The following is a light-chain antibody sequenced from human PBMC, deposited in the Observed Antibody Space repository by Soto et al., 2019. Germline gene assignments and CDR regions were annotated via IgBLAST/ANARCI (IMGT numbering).Light chain of an antibody. CDR3: QQSYSTPYT. J-gene: IGKJ2*01. CDR1: QSISSA. V-gene: IGKV1-39*01. Sequence: DIQMTQSPSSLSASVGDRVTITCRASQSISSAFNWYQQKPGKAPKLLIYAASTLRSGVPSRFSGSGSGTNFALTISSLQPEDFATYYCQQSYSTPYTFGQGTKLEI. CDR2: AAS.